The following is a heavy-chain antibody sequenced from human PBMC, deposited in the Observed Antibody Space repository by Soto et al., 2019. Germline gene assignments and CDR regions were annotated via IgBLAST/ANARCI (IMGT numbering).Heavy chain of an antibody. CDR2: ISHGGNDK. CDR1: GFIFSSYA. CDR3: AKVSSDRGYYYFAMDV. V-gene: IGHV3-30*18. J-gene: IGHJ6*02. D-gene: IGHD3-10*01. Sequence: QVQLLESGGGVVQPGRSLRLSCAASGFIFSSYAMHWVRQAPGKGLEWVAVISHGGNDKYYADSVEGRFTISRDNSKNMVYLQMNGLRPEDTAVYYCAKVSSDRGYYYFAMDVWGQGTMVTVSS.